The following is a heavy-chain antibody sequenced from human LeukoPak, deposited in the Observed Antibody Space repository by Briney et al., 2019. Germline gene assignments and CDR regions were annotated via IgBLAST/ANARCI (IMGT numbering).Heavy chain of an antibody. V-gene: IGHV4-39*01. CDR1: GGSISSSSYY. J-gene: IGHJ4*02. CDR2: IYYSGST. Sequence: PSETLSLTCTVSGGSISSSSYYWGWIRQPPGKGLEWIGSIYYSGSTYYNPSLKSRVTISVDTSKNQFSLKLSSVTAADTAVYYCARQYTAMVAQYYFDYWGQGTLVTVSS. D-gene: IGHD5-18*01. CDR3: ARQYTAMVAQYYFDY.